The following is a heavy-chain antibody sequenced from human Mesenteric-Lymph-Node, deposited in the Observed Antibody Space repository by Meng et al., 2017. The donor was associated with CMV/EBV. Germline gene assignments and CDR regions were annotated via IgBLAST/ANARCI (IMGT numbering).Heavy chain of an antibody. CDR2: INPKTGGR. J-gene: IGHJ4*02. D-gene: IGHD3-9*01. V-gene: IGHV1-2*06. CDR1: GYTFIDYY. Sequence: QVQLVQSGAEVKKPGASVRVSCKASGYTFIDYYITWVRQAPGQGLEWRGRINPKTGGRSYAQNFQGRVTMTRDTSINTAYMEVNRLNSDDTAMYYCARDRDTDWYSPFDYWGPGTLVTVSS. CDR3: ARDRDTDWYSPFDY.